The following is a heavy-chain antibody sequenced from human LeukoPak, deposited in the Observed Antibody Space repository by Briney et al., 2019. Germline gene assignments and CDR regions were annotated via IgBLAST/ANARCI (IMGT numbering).Heavy chain of an antibody. CDR1: GDSVSSNSAA. CDR2: TYYRSKWYN. Sequence: SQTLSLTCAISGDSVSSNSAAWHWVRQSPSRGLEWLGSTYYRSKWYNDYAVSVKSRITINPDTSKNQSSLQLNSVTPEDTAVYYCAKSVGWLVPPKDWFDPWGQGTLVTVSS. CDR3: AKSVGWLVPPKDWFDP. V-gene: IGHV6-1*01. D-gene: IGHD6-19*01. J-gene: IGHJ5*02.